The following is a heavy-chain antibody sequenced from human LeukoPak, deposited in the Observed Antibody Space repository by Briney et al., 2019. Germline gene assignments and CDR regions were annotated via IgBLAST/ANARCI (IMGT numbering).Heavy chain of an antibody. V-gene: IGHV3-73*01. CDR3: RHIEYVAPDS. CDR1: GLGFAGSA. Sequence: GGSLRHSCAASGLGFAGSAVHWVRQTSGRGLEWIGCVRSRDKNYATIYGASARGRFTISRDDSRNTASLQMNSLNTEDTAVYYFRHIEYVAPDSWGQGTLVTVSS. J-gene: IGHJ4*02. CDR2: VRSRDKNYAT. D-gene: IGHD2-21*01.